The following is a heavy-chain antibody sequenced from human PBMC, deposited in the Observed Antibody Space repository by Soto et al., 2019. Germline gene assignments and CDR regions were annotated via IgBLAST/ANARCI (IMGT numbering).Heavy chain of an antibody. D-gene: IGHD6-13*01. CDR1: GGAISNYY. CDR3: ARLSHPYGSSWYMDY. CDR2: ICYSGGT. Sequence: QVQLQESGPGLVKPSETLSLTCTVSGGAISNYYWSWIRQPPWKGLEWIGYICYSGGTNYHPSLKSRVTKSEHRSTHHFSLNLYSVTAADTAVYYCARLSHPYGSSWYMDYWGQGTLVTVSA. J-gene: IGHJ4*02. V-gene: IGHV4-59*08.